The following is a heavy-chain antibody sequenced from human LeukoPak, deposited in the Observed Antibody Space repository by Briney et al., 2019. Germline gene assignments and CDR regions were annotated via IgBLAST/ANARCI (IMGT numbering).Heavy chain of an antibody. D-gene: IGHD5-24*01. Sequence: GGSLRLSCAASGFTFSNYWMIWVRQAPGKGLEWVGNIKQDGSEKRYADSVRGRFSISRDNAQTSLYLQMNSLRAEDTAVYYCARASDPWLQLTWGQGTLVTVPS. CDR2: IKQDGSEK. V-gene: IGHV3-7*05. CDR1: GFTFSNYW. J-gene: IGHJ5*02. CDR3: ARASDPWLQLT.